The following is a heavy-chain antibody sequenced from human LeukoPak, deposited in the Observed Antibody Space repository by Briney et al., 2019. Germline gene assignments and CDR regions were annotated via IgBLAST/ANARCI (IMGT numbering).Heavy chain of an antibody. D-gene: IGHD5-12*01. CDR3: AKEHSGCDHFDH. J-gene: IGHJ4*02. Sequence: PGGSLRLSCVASGITFNIYGMHWVRQAPGQGLEWVAVISHDGQHQYYADSVKGRFTISRDDSTKTVYLQMNSLGPEDTAMYYCAKEHSGCDHFDHWGQGTLVTVSS. CDR2: ISHDGQHQ. CDR1: GITFNIYG. V-gene: IGHV3-30*18.